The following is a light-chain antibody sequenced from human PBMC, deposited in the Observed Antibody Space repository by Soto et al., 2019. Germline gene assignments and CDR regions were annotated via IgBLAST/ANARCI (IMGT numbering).Light chain of an antibody. V-gene: IGKV1-5*01. CDR1: QSISSW. Sequence: DIQMTQSPSPLSASVGDRVTITCRASQSISSWLAWYQQKPGKAPKLLIYDGSSLESVVPSRFRGSGSGTGFTLTITGPQPDDFAKSYCQQDNSYLLMLGPGTQVEIK. CDR3: QQDNSYLLM. CDR2: DGS. J-gene: IGKJ1*01.